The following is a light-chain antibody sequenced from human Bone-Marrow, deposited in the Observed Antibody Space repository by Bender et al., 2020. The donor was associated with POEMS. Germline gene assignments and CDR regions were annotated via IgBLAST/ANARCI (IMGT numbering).Light chain of an antibody. J-gene: IGLJ2*01. CDR2: EDS. CDR1: SSDDGGYAL. CDR3: ASYTRGSTLVV. Sequence: QSALTQPASVSGSPGQSITISCTGISSDDGGYALVSWYQQRPGKAPKLILYEDSKRPSGVSNRFSGSKSGNTASLTISGLQAEDEANYYCASYTRGSTLVVFGGGTELTVL. V-gene: IGLV2-14*02.